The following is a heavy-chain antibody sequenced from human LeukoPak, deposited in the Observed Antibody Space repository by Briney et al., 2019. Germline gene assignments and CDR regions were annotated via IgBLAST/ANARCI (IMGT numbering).Heavy chain of an antibody. D-gene: IGHD1-7*01. CDR1: GYSFTSYG. CDR3: ARDPGTTSGEQGLFDY. CDR2: ISAYNGNT. V-gene: IGHV1-18*01. Sequence: AAVKVSCKASGYSFTSYGISWVRQAPGQGLEWMGWISAYNGNTNYAQELQGRVTMTTDTSTSTAYMELRSLRSDDTAVYYCARDPGTTSGEQGLFDYWGQGSLVTVSS. J-gene: IGHJ4*02.